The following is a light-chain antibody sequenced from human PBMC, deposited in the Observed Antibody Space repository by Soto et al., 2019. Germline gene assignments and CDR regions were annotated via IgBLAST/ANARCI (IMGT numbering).Light chain of an antibody. V-gene: IGLV2-11*01. CDR3: CSYAGSYTPWVV. CDR1: SSDVGGYNY. Sequence: QSALTQPRSVSGSPGQSVTISCTGTSSDVGGYNYVSWYQQHPGKAPKLMIYDVSKRPSGVPDRFSGSKSGNTASLTISGLQAEDEADYYCCSYAGSYTPWVVFGGGTKVT. J-gene: IGLJ2*01. CDR2: DVS.